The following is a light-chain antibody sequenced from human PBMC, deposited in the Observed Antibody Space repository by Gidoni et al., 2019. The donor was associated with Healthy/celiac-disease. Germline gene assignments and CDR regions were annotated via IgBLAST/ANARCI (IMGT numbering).Light chain of an antibody. J-gene: IGKJ2*01. V-gene: IGKV1-8*01. CDR1: QGISSY. Sequence: AIRMTQSPSSFSASTGDRVTITCRARQGISSYLAWYQQNPGKAPKLLIYAAPTLQSGVPSRCSGSGSGTDFTLTILCLQSEDFSTYSCQQYYSYPYTFXQXTKLEIK. CDR3: QQYYSYPYT. CDR2: AAP.